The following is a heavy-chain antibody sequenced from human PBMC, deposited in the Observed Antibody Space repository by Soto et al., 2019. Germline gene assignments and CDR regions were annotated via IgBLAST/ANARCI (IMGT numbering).Heavy chain of an antibody. D-gene: IGHD6-13*01. J-gene: IGHJ6*02. Sequence: SVKVSCKASGGTFSSYAISWVRQAPGQGLEWMGGIIPIFGTANYAQKFQGRVTITADESTSTAYMELSSLRSEDTAVYYCARDGYSSSWNYYGMDVWGQGTTVTVSS. CDR2: IIPIFGTA. V-gene: IGHV1-69*13. CDR3: ARDGYSSSWNYYGMDV. CDR1: GGTFSSYA.